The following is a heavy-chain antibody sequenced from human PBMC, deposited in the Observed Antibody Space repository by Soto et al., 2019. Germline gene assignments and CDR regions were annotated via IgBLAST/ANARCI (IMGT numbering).Heavy chain of an antibody. D-gene: IGHD7-27*01. Sequence: ASVKVSCKASGYTFTGYPIHWVRQAPGQGLEWMGWINVGNGKTKYSQKFQGRVTITRDTSASTAYMELSSLTSEDTAVYYCAGDWARAEGVWGQGTTVTVAS. J-gene: IGHJ6*02. CDR3: AGDWARAEGV. CDR1: GYTFTGYP. CDR2: INVGNGKT. V-gene: IGHV1-3*01.